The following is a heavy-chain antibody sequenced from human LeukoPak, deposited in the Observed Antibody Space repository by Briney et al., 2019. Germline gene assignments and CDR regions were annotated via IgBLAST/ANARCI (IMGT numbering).Heavy chain of an antibody. CDR2: INHSGST. J-gene: IGHJ3*02. CDR1: GGSFSGYY. CDR3: ARAWGCSGGSCYSRAFDI. V-gene: IGHV4-34*01. Sequence: PSETLSLTCAVDGGSFSGYYWSWIRQPPGKGLEWIGEINHSGSTNYNPSLKSRVTISVDTSKNQFSLKLSSVTAADTAVYYCARAWGCSGGSCYSRAFDIWGQGTMVTVSS. D-gene: IGHD2-15*01.